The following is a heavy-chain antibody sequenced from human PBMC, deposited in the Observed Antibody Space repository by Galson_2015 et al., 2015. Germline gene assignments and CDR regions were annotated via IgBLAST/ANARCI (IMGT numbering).Heavy chain of an antibody. D-gene: IGHD3-3*01. CDR2: IYYRGSP. V-gene: IGHV4-59*01. J-gene: IGHJ6*03. Sequence: ETLSLTCTVSGGSITNYYWSWIRQPPGKGLEWIGYIYYRGSPNYNPSLKGRVSISVDMSKNQISLNLSSVTAADTAVYYCARGQYYDSWSGYYSDMGYYYMDVWGKGTTVSVSS. CDR3: ARGQYYDSWSGYYSDMGYYYMDV. CDR1: GGSITNYY.